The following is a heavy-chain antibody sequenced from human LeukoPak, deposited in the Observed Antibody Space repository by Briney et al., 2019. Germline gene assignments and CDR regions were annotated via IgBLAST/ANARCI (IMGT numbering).Heavy chain of an antibody. D-gene: IGHD1-26*01. CDR3: AAIVGATGGWFDP. CDR1: GYTFTSYY. CDR2: INPSGGST. J-gene: IGHJ5*02. V-gene: IGHV1-46*01. Sequence: VASVKVSCKASGYTFTSYYMHWVRQAPGQGLEWMGIINPSGGSTSCAQKFQGRVTMTRDTSTSTVYMELSSLRSEDTAVYYCAAIVGATGGWFDPWGQGTLVTVSS.